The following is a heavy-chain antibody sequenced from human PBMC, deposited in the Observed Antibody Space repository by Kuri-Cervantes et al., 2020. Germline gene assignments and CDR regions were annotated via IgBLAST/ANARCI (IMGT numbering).Heavy chain of an antibody. V-gene: IGHV1-18*01. CDR1: GYTFTSYG. CDR3: AREGRYGPGGMDY. Sequence: ASVKVSCKASGYTFTSYGITWVRQAPGHGLEWMGWISTSNGDTYHAQKFQGRVTMTSDTSTSTAYMEVRSLSSDDTAVYYCAREGRYGPGGMDYWGQGTLVTVSS. J-gene: IGHJ4*02. D-gene: IGHD5-18*01. CDR2: ISTSNGDT.